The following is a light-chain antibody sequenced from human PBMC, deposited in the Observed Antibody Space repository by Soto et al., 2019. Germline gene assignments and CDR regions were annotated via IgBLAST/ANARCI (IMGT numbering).Light chain of an antibody. CDR2: GAS. CDR1: QSVSTNS. CDR3: QQYGSSVLT. J-gene: IGKJ4*01. V-gene: IGKV3-20*01. Sequence: EIVLTQSPDTLSLSSGERATLSCRASQSVSTNSLAWYQQRPGQAPRPLIYGASSRATGTPDRFSGSGSGTDFTLIISRLEPEHFAVYYCQQYGSSVLTFGGGTKVDI.